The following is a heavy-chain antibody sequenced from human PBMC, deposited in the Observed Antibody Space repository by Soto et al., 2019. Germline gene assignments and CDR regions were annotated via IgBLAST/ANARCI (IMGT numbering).Heavy chain of an antibody. J-gene: IGHJ4*02. Sequence: KTSETLSLTCTVSGGSISSSTYYWAWVRQPPGKGLEWVASVHYTGTAFYTDSLRARLTVSVDTSKNHFSLSVNSVTAADTAVYYCTRLSHCDTDGCVFDSWGQG. D-gene: IGHD2-8*02. CDR1: GGSISSSTYY. CDR3: TRLSHCDTDGCVFDS. V-gene: IGHV4-39*02. CDR2: VHYTGTA.